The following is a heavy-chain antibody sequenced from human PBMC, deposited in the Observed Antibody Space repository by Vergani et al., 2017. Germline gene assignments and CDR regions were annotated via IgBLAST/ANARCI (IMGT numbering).Heavy chain of an antibody. Sequence: QVQLVESGGGVVQPGRYLRLYCAASGFTFSSYGMHWVRQAPGKGLEWVAVISYDGSNKYYADSVKGRFTICRDNSKNTLYLQMNSLGAEDTAVYYCAKWGQLGTVVCYWGQGTLVTVSS. D-gene: IGHD6-13*01. J-gene: IGHJ4*02. V-gene: IGHV3-30*18. CDR3: AKWGQLGTVVCY. CDR1: GFTFSSYG. CDR2: ISYDGSNK.